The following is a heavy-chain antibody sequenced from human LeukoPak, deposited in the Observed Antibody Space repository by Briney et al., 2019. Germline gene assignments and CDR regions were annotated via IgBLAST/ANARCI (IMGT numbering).Heavy chain of an antibody. J-gene: IGHJ4*02. V-gene: IGHV4-59*11. CDR2: IYYSAST. CDR3: ARVANYGSHHFDY. CDR1: GGSISSHY. Sequence: PSETLSLTCTVSGGSISSHYWSWIRQPPGKGLEWIGYIYYSASTNYNPSLKSRVTISVDTSKNQFSLKLSSVTAADTAVYYCARVANYGSHHFDYWGQGTLVTVSS. D-gene: IGHD3-10*01.